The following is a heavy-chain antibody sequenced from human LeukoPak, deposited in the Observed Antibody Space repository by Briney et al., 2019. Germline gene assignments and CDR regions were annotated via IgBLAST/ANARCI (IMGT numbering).Heavy chain of an antibody. CDR2: ISYDGSNK. V-gene: IGHV3-30*03. CDR1: GFTFSSYG. D-gene: IGHD2-2*01. CDR3: ASITPRYCSSTSCFDY. Sequence: GGSLRLSCTASGFTFSSYGMHWVRQAPGKGLEWVAIISYDGSNKYYADSVKGRFTISRDNSKNTLYLQMNSLRAEDTAVYYCASITPRYCSSTSCFDYWGQGTLVTVSS. J-gene: IGHJ4*02.